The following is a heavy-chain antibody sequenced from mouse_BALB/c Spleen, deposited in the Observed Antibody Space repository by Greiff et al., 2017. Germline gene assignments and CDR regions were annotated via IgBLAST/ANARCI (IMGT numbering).Heavy chain of an antibody. Sequence: QVQLQQSGAELAKPGASVKMSCKASGYTFTSYWMHWVQQRPGKGLEWIGYINPSTGYTEYNQKIKDKATLTADKSSSTAYMQLSSLTSEDSAVYYCARNGYYVDWFAYWGEGTLVTVSA. CDR1: GYTFTSYW. CDR2: INPSTGYT. V-gene: IGHV1-7*01. J-gene: IGHJ3*01. CDR3: ARNGYYVDWFAY. D-gene: IGHD2-3*01.